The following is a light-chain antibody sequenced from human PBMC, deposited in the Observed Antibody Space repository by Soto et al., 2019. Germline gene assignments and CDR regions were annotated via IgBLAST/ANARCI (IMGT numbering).Light chain of an antibody. V-gene: IGKV3D-7*01. Sequence: PGERVTLPCRASQSVSSSYLTWYQQKPGQAPRLLIYGASTRATSIPARFSGSGSGTDFTLTISSLQPEDFAVYYCQQDYNLPRTFGQGTKVDIK. CDR3: QQDYNLPRT. CDR1: QSVSSSY. CDR2: GAS. J-gene: IGKJ1*01.